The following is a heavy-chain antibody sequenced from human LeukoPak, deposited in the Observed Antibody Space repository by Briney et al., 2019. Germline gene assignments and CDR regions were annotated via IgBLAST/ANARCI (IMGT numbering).Heavy chain of an antibody. J-gene: IGHJ4*02. D-gene: IGHD6-19*01. CDR2: ISAYNGNT. CDR3: ARKYSSGWYKEGFDY. V-gene: IGHV1-18*01. CDR1: GYTFTSYG. Sequence: GASVKVSCKASGYTFTSYGISWVRQAPGQGLEWMGWISAYNGNTNYAQKLQGRVTMTTDTSTSTAYMELRSLRSDDTAVYYCARKYSSGWYKEGFDYWGQGTLVTVSS.